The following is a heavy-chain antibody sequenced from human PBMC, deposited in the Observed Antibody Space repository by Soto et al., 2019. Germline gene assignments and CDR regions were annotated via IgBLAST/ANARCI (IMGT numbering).Heavy chain of an antibody. J-gene: IGHJ4*02. CDR2: LRNKANSYTT. CDR1: GFTFSDHY. CDR3: VRAGIVTTPYYFGY. Sequence: EVQLVESGGDLVQPGRSLRLSCAASGFTFSDHYMDWVRQAPGKGLEWVGRLRNKANSYTTEYAASVKGRFTITRDDSKNLLYLQMNSLKTEDTAVYYCVRAGIVTTPYYFGYWGQGTLVTVSS. V-gene: IGHV3-72*01. D-gene: IGHD5-12*01.